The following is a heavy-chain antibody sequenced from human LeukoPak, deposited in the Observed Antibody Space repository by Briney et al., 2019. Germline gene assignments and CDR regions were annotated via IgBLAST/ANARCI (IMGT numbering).Heavy chain of an antibody. V-gene: IGHV1-69*04. Sequence: SVKVSCKASGGTFSSYAISWVRQAPGQGLEWMGRIIPIFGIANYARKFQGRVTITADKSTSTAYMELSSLRSEDTAVYYCARDETPGDYGFDYWGQGTLVTVSS. CDR1: GGTFSSYA. D-gene: IGHD4-17*01. J-gene: IGHJ4*02. CDR2: IIPIFGIA. CDR3: ARDETPGDYGFDY.